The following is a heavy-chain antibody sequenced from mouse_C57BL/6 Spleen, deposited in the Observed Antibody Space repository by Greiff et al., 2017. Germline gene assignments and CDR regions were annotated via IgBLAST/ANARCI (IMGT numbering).Heavy chain of an antibody. D-gene: IGHD2-4*01. CDR2: IAPETGGT. V-gene: IGHV1-15*01. CDR1: GYTFTDYE. Sequence: VQLQQSGAELVRPGASVTLSCKASGYTFTDYEMHWVKQTPVHGLEWIGAIAPETGGTAYNQKFKGKAILTAAKSSSTAYMELRSLTSEDSAVYYCTRDGGLRRGGYFDVWGTGTTVTVSS. J-gene: IGHJ1*03. CDR3: TRDGGLRRGGYFDV.